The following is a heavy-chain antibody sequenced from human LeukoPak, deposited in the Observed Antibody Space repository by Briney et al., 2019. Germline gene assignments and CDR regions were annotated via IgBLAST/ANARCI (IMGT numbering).Heavy chain of an antibody. V-gene: IGHV4-39*07. Sequence: PSETLSLTCTVSGGSISSSSYYWGWTRQPPGKGLEWIGRIYTSGSTNSNPSLKSRLIMSIDTSKNQFSLKLTSVTAADTAMYYCARGVDTGGYYYFDFWGQGALVTVSS. CDR2: IYTSGST. D-gene: IGHD3-22*01. CDR1: GGSISSSSYY. J-gene: IGHJ4*02. CDR3: ARGVDTGGYYYFDF.